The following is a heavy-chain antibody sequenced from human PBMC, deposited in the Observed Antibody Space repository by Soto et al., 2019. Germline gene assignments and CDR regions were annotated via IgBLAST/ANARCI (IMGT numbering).Heavy chain of an antibody. J-gene: IGHJ6*02. V-gene: IGHV1-69*01. CDR2: IIPIFGTA. CDR3: ARGRDIVLMVYAKYGYYGMDV. CDR1: GGTFSSYA. Sequence: QVQLVQSGAEVKKPGSSVNVSCKASGGTFSSYAISWVRQAPGQGLEWMGGIIPIFGTANYAQKFQGRVTITADESTSTDYMELSSLRSEDTAVYYCARGRDIVLMVYAKYGYYGMDVWGQGTTFTVSS. D-gene: IGHD2-8*01.